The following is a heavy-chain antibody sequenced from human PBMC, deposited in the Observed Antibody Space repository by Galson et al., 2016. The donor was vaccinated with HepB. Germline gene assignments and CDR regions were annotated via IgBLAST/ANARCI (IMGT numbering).Heavy chain of an antibody. J-gene: IGHJ6*02. V-gene: IGHV4-34*01. D-gene: IGHD6-13*01. CDR2: MNHSGSA. CDR1: GGSFSDYY. CDR3: ARYLRVFYFFGLDV. Sequence: ETLSLTCVVSGGSFSDYYWTWIRQPPGKGLEWIGEMNHSGSAKYNPSLKSRVTISVDTSKKQFSLKLSSVTAADTAVYYCARYLRVFYFFGLDVWGQGTTVTVSS.